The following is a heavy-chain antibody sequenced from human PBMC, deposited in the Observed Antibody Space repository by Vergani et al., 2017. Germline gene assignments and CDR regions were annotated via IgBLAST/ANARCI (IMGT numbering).Heavy chain of an antibody. CDR1: GFTFSSYW. V-gene: IGHV3-7*01. D-gene: IGHD6-13*01. J-gene: IGHJ4*02. Sequence: EVQLVESGGGLVQPGGSLRLSCAASGFTFSSYWMSWVRQAPGKGLEWVANIKQDGSEKYYVDSVKGRFTISRDNAKNSLYXQMNSLRAEDTAVYYCARGRRAAGTRYYFDYWGQGTLVTVSS. CDR3: ARGRRAAGTRYYFDY. CDR2: IKQDGSEK.